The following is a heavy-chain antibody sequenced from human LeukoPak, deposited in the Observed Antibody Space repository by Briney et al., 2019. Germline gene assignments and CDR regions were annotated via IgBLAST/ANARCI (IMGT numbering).Heavy chain of an antibody. D-gene: IGHD1-26*01. Sequence: GASVKVSCEASGYTFTSYYMHWVRQAPGQGLEWMGIINPSGGSTSYAQKFQGRVTMTRDTSTSTVYMELSSLRSEDTAVYYCAGGSYPSVYYYYMDVWGKGTTVTISS. J-gene: IGHJ6*03. CDR2: INPSGGST. V-gene: IGHV1-46*01. CDR1: GYTFTSYY. CDR3: AGGSYPSVYYYYMDV.